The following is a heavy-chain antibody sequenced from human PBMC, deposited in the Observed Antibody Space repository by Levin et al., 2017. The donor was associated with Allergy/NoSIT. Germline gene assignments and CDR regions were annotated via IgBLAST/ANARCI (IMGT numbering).Heavy chain of an antibody. CDR3: IKGGAWYPDS. Sequence: GESLKISCAASGFTFSTYWMSWVRQAPGKGLEWVANIKQDGSVKNYVDPVKGRFTISRDNAKNSLYLQMNSLGAEDTAVYYCIKGGAWYPDSWGQGTLVTVSS. J-gene: IGHJ4*02. CDR2: IKQDGSVK. CDR1: GFTFSTYW. V-gene: IGHV3-7*01. D-gene: IGHD6-19*01.